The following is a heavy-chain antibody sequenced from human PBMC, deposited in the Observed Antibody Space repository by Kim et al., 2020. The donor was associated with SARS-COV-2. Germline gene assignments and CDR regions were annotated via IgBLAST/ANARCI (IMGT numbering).Heavy chain of an antibody. CDR2: ISGSGGST. J-gene: IGHJ5*02. CDR3: ALRVVIGSDNWFDP. V-gene: IGHV3-23*01. CDR1: GFTFSSYA. D-gene: IGHD3-3*01. Sequence: GGSLRLSCAASGFTFSSYAMSWVRQAPGKGLEWVSAISGSGGSTYYADSVKGRFTISRDNSKNTLYLQMNSLRAEDTAVYYCALRVVIGSDNWFDPWGQGTQVTVSS.